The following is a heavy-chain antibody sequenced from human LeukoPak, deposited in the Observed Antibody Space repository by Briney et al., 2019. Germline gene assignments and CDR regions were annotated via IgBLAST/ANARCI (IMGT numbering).Heavy chain of an antibody. CDR3: ARENGGAALDY. J-gene: IGHJ4*02. D-gene: IGHD3-16*01. Sequence: PGGSLRLSCAASGFTFSDSGMHWVRQAPGKGLEWVAFVRFDGNNQYYADSVRGRFTISRDNSNTTLFLQMNSLRAEDTAVYYCARENGGAALDYWGQGTLVTVSS. V-gene: IGHV3-30*02. CDR2: VRFDGNNQ. CDR1: GFTFSDSG.